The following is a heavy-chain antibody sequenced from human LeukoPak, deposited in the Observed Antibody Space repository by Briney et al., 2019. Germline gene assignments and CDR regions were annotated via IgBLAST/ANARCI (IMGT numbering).Heavy chain of an antibody. CDR2: IDYSGRT. CDR1: GDSITSSSSD. CDR3: ASGEYQPLFVC. J-gene: IGHJ4*02. V-gene: IGHV4-39*07. D-gene: IGHD2-2*01. Sequence: SETLSLTCTFSGDSITSSSSDCGWLRQPPRKGLEWIGSIDYSGRTNYNPSLKSPVTISVDTSKNQFSLKLSSVTAADTAVYYCASGEYQPLFVCWGQGTLVPVSS.